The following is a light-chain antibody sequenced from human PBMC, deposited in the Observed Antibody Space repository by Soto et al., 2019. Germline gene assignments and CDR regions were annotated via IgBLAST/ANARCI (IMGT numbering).Light chain of an antibody. J-gene: IGKJ1*01. CDR2: KAS. CDR3: QQYNDNWT. Sequence: DIQMTQSPSTLSASVGDRVTITCRASQSVSRWLAWYQQKPGKAPKLLIYKASTLESGVPSRFSGSGSGTDFTLSSSSLQHDDSATYYCQQYNDNWTFGQGTKVEIK. V-gene: IGKV1-5*03. CDR1: QSVSRW.